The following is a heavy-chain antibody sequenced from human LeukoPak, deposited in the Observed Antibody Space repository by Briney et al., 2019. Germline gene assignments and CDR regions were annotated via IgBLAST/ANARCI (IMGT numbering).Heavy chain of an antibody. CDR1: GFTFSSYS. CDR2: ISSSGSDI. Sequence: AWSLRLSCAASGFTFSSYSMNWVRQAPGRGLEWVSYISSSGSDIDYADCVKGRFTISRDNAKNSLYLQMNSLRVEDTAVYYCARARGYSYGYSDYWGQGTLVPVSS. V-gene: IGHV3-48*01. D-gene: IGHD5-18*01. J-gene: IGHJ4*02. CDR3: ARARGYSYGYSDY.